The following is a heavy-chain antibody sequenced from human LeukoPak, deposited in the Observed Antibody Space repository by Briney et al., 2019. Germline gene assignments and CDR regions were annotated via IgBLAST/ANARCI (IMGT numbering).Heavy chain of an antibody. V-gene: IGHV3-49*04. CDR1: GFTFGDYA. CDR2: IRSKTYGGPT. CDR3: TSSGRDSSDY. J-gene: IGHJ4*02. D-gene: IGHD6-19*01. Sequence: SLLLSCTTSGFTFGDYAMSWVRQAPGKGLEWVGFIRSKTYGGPTEYAASVKGRFTISRDSSTCIAYLQMNSLKTEDTAMYYCTSSGRDSSDYWGQGTL.